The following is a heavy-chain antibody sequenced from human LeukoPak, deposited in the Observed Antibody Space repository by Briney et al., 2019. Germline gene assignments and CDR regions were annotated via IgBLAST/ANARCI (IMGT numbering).Heavy chain of an antibody. Sequence: GGSLRLSCAASGFTFSSYGMHWVRQAPGKGLEWVAVIWYDGSNKYYADSVKGRFTISRDNSKNTLYLQMNNLRAEDTAVYYCAKGTNPNYDFWSGYPLLSGEPLDYWGQGTLVTVSS. J-gene: IGHJ4*02. CDR1: GFTFSSYG. CDR3: AKGTNPNYDFWSGYPLLSGEPLDY. D-gene: IGHD3-3*01. V-gene: IGHV3-33*06. CDR2: IWYDGSNK.